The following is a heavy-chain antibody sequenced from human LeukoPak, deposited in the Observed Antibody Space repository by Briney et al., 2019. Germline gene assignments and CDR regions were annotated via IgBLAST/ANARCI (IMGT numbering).Heavy chain of an antibody. CDR3: ARGRNYYDSSGLY. Sequence: KPSETLSLTCTVSGGSISSGGYYWSSIRQPPGKGLEWIGYIYHSGSTYYNPSLKSRVTISVDRSKNQFSLKLSSVTAADTAVYYCARGRNYYDSSGLYWGQGTLVTVSS. J-gene: IGHJ4*02. V-gene: IGHV4-30-2*01. D-gene: IGHD3-22*01. CDR2: IYHSGST. CDR1: GGSISSGGYY.